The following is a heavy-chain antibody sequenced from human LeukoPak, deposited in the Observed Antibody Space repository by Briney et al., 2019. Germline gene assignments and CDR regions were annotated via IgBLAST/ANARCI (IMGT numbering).Heavy chain of an antibody. V-gene: IGHV4-30-4*01. J-gene: IGHJ6*02. Sequence: SQTLSLTCTVSGGSISSGDFYWSWMPQPPGKGLVWIGYIYYSGSTYYNPSLKSRVTISVDTSKNQFSLKLSSVTAADTAVYYCARGYEVVVAATVYYYYGMDVWGQGTTVTVSS. D-gene: IGHD2-15*01. CDR2: IYYSGST. CDR3: ARGYEVVVAATVYYYYGMDV. CDR1: GGSISSGDFY.